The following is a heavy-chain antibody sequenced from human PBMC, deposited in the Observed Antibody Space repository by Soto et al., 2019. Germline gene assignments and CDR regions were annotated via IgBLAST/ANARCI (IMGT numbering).Heavy chain of an antibody. V-gene: IGHV3-74*01. J-gene: IGHJ6*02. CDR1: GFTFSSYW. CDR2: INSDGSST. Sequence: GGSLRLSCAASGFTFSSYWMHWVRQAPGKGLVWVSRINSDGSSTSYADSVKGRFTISRDNAKNTLYLQMNSLRAEDTAVYYCARDPMGPQNYDFWSGYYSPYGMDVWGQGTTVTVSS. D-gene: IGHD3-3*01. CDR3: ARDPMGPQNYDFWSGYYSPYGMDV.